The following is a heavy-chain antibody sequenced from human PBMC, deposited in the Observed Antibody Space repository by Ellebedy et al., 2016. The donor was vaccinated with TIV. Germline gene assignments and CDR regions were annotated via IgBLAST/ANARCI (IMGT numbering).Heavy chain of an antibody. J-gene: IGHJ5*02. Sequence: AASVKVSCKTSGYTFTSYGIRWVRQAPGQGLEWMGWISAYNGNTNYAQMLQGRVTMTTDTFTSTAYMELRSLRSEDTAVYYCARYCNSTAYSNWFDPWGQGTLVTVSS. V-gene: IGHV1-18*04. D-gene: IGHD2/OR15-2a*01. CDR2: ISAYNGNT. CDR1: GYTFTSYG. CDR3: ARYCNSTAYSNWFDP.